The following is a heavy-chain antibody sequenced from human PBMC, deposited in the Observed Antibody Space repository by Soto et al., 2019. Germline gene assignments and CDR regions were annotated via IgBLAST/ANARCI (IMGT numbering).Heavy chain of an antibody. Sequence: PLETLSLTCTVSGGSISSGGYYWSWIRQHPGKGLEWIGYIYYSGSTYYNPSLKSRVTISVDTSKNQFSLKLSSVTAADTAVYYCARDTLLHHSIDYYYRMDVWGQGTTVTVSS. V-gene: IGHV4-31*03. D-gene: IGHD2-2*02. CDR1: GGSISSGGYY. J-gene: IGHJ6*02. CDR3: ARDTLLHHSIDYYYRMDV. CDR2: IYYSGST.